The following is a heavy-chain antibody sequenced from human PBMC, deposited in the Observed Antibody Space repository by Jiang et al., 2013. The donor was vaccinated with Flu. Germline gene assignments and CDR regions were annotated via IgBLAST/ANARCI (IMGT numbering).Heavy chain of an antibody. CDR1: GYTFTAYY. D-gene: IGHD1-26*01. J-gene: IGHJ6*02. CDR3: ARRSGSEDGLDV. Sequence: GAEVKKPGASVKVSCKASGYTFTAYYIHWVRQAPGQGLECMERITPHSGVTKYAEGFQGRVTMTRDTSITTAYMELTRLTSDDTAIYYCARRSGSEDGLDVWGQGTTVIVSS. CDR2: ITPHSGVT. V-gene: IGHV1-2*06.